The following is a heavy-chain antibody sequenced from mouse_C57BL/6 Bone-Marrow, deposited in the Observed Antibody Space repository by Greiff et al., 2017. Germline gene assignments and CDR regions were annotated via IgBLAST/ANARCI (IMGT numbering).Heavy chain of an antibody. CDR2: IDPSDSYT. Sequence: QVQLQQPGAELVMPGASVKLSCKASGYTFTSYWMHWVKQRPGQGLEWIGEIDPSDSYTNYNQNFKGKSTLTVDISSSTAYMQLSSLTSEDSAVYYCAREKLGSLYAMDYWGQGTSVTVSS. D-gene: IGHD6-1*01. J-gene: IGHJ4*01. V-gene: IGHV1-69*01. CDR1: GYTFTSYW. CDR3: AREKLGSLYAMDY.